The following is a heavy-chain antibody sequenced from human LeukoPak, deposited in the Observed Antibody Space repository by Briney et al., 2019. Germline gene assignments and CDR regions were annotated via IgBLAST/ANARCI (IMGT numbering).Heavy chain of an antibody. D-gene: IGHD3-3*01. V-gene: IGHV3-21*01. Sequence: PGGSLRLSCAASGFTFSSYSMNWVRQAPGKGLEWVSSISSSSSYIYYADSVKGRFTISRDNAKNSLYLQMNSLRAEDTAVYYCARGEYYDFWSGYFDYWGQGTLDTVSS. CDR3: ARGEYYDFWSGYFDY. J-gene: IGHJ4*02. CDR2: ISSSSSYI. CDR1: GFTFSSYS.